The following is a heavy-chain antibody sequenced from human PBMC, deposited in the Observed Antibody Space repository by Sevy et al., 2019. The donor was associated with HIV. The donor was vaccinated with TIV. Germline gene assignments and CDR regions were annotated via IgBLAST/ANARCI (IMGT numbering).Heavy chain of an antibody. V-gene: IGHV4-59*08. Sequence: SETLSLTCTVSGGSITSLYWNWIRQPPRTGLEWIGNIYYNGHINYNPSLKSRVTLSLDTSKNQFSLRLSSVTAADTAMYYCAGENAWGRGYSWGQGTLVTVSS. CDR2: IYYNGHI. CDR3: AGENAWGRGYS. CDR1: GGSITSLY. D-gene: IGHD1-26*01. J-gene: IGHJ4*02.